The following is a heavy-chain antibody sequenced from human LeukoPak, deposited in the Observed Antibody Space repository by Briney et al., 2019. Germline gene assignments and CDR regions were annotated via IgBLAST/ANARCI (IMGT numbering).Heavy chain of an antibody. V-gene: IGHV1-18*01. CDR3: ARDVGLNWNAGGL. CDR1: GYTFTSYG. D-gene: IGHD1-1*01. CDR2: ISAYNGNT. Sequence: ASVKVSCKASGYTFTSYGISWVRQAPGQGLEWMGWISAYNGNTNYAQKLQGRATMTTETSTSTAYLELRSLRSDDTAVYYCARDVGLNWNAGGLCGQGTLVTVSS. J-gene: IGHJ4*02.